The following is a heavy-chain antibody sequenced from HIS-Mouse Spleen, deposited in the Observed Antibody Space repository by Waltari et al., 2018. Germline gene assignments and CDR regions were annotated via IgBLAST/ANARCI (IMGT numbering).Heavy chain of an antibody. V-gene: IGHV4-39*07. D-gene: IGHD3-10*01. CDR1: GGSISSSSYY. J-gene: IGHJ3*02. CDR2: IYYSGGT. CDR3: AREFGLLPPISSRDYDAFDI. Sequence: QLQLQESGPGLVKPSETLSLTCTVSGGSISSSSYYWGWIRQPPGKGLEWIGSIYYSGGTYYNPSLKRRVTISVDTSKNQFSLKLSSVTAADTAVYYCAREFGLLPPISSRDYDAFDIWGQGTMVTVSS.